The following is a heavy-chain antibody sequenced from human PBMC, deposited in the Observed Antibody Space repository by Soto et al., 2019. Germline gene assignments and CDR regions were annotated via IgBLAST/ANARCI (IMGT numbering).Heavy chain of an antibody. CDR2: IYYTGTS. CDR1: GGAVSSGNYY. J-gene: IGHJ5*01. V-gene: IGHV4-61*01. CDR3: AFAVYSSGGSCSFDP. Sequence: SESLSLTCTLSGGAVSSGNYYWSWIRQHPGKGLEWIKFIYYTGTSSYSPSLKSRVTMSLDKSNNQFSLKLTSVTAADTAFYYCAFAVYSSGGSCSFDPLRQETLITVSS. D-gene: IGHD2-15*01.